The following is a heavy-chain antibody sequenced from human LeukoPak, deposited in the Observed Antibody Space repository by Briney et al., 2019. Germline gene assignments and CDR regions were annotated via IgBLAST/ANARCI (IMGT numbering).Heavy chain of an antibody. Sequence: PGGSLRLSCAASGFTFSSYGMHWVRQAPGKGLEWVAVISYDGSNKCYADSVKGRFTISRDNSKNTLYLQMNSLRAEDTAVYYCAKKNASYYDSSGYYLDYWGQGTLVTVSS. D-gene: IGHD3-22*01. CDR3: AKKNASYYDSSGYYLDY. V-gene: IGHV3-30*18. CDR2: ISYDGSNK. CDR1: GFTFSSYG. J-gene: IGHJ4*02.